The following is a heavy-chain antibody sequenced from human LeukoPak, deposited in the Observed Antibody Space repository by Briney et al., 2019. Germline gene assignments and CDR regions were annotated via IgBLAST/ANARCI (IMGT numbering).Heavy chain of an antibody. CDR1: GFTFTNYW. V-gene: IGHV3-74*01. CDR2: IKFDGSST. CDR3: ARGAMWAYYFDF. D-gene: IGHD2-2*01. J-gene: IGHJ4*02. Sequence: GGSLRLSCAASGFTFTNYWMHWVRQAPGKGLVWVSRIKFDGSSTNYADSVKGRFTISRDNAKNTLYLQMNSLRAEDTAVYYCARGAMWAYYFDFWGQGTLVTVSS.